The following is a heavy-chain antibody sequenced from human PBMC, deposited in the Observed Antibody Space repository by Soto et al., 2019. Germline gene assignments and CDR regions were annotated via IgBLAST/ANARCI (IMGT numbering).Heavy chain of an antibody. J-gene: IGHJ2*01. V-gene: IGHV3-48*02. CDR2: ISSTSATI. Sequence: GGSLRLPWDISVVTFSISTMNRVRQARGKGLEWVSYISSTSATIYYADSVKGRFTISRDNAKNSLYLQMNSLRDEDTAVYYCARDNLGNSGAWYFDLWGRGTMVTVSS. CDR1: VVTFSIST. CDR3: ARDNLGNSGAWYFDL. D-gene: IGHD3-10*01.